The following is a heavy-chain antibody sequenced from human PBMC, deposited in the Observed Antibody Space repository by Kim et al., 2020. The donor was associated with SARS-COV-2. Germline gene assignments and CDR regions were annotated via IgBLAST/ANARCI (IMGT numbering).Heavy chain of an antibody. V-gene: IGHV3-64*01. CDR3: ARGPRGYSYGPVGSFDY. CDR1: GFTFSSYA. CDR2: ISSNGGST. D-gene: IGHD5-18*01. Sequence: GGSLRLSCAASGFTFSSYAMHWVRQAPGKGLEYVSAISSNGGSTYYANSVKGRFTISRDNSKNTLYLQMGSLRAEDMAVYYCARGPRGYSYGPVGSFDY. J-gene: IGHJ4*01.